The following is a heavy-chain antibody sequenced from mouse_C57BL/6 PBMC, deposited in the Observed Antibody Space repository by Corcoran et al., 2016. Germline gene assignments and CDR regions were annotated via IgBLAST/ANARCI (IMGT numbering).Heavy chain of an antibody. CDR1: GYTFTGYW. V-gene: IGHV1-9*01. CDR3: ARSGSSYNYATDY. Sequence: QVQLQQSGAELMKPGASVKLSCKATGYTFTGYWIEWVKQRPGHGLEWIGEILPGGGSTNYNEKFKGKATFTADTSSNTASMQLSSLTTEDSAIYYCARSGSSYNYATDYWGQGTSVTVSS. J-gene: IGHJ4*01. D-gene: IGHD1-1*01. CDR2: ILPGGGST.